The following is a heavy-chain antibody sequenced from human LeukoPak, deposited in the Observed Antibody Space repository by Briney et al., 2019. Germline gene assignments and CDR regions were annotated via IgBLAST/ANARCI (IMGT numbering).Heavy chain of an antibody. D-gene: IGHD3-3*01. CDR3: AREEHYDFWSGYYYYYGMDV. Sequence: PGRSLRLSCAASGFTFSNYAMHWVRQAPGKGLEWVANIKQDGSEKYYVDSVKGRFTISRDNAKNSLYLQMNSLRAEDTAVYYCAREEHYDFWSGYYYYYGMDVWGQGTTVTVSS. CDR2: IKQDGSEK. CDR1: GFTFSNYA. J-gene: IGHJ6*02. V-gene: IGHV3-7*01.